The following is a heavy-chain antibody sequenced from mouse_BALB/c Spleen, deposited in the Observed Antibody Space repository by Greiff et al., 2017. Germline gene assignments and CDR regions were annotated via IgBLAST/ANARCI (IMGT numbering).Heavy chain of an antibody. CDR3: ARGGYYGRSGDCYFDY. CDR2: ISSGGSYT. CDR1: GFTFSSYA. V-gene: IGHV5-9-4*01. D-gene: IGHD1-1*01. J-gene: IGHJ2*01. Sequence: EVQGVESGGGLVKPGGSLKLSCAASGFTFSSYAMSWVRQSPEKRLEWVAEISSGGSYTYYPDTVTGRFTISRDNAKNTLYLEMSSLRSEDTAMYYCARGGYYGRSGDCYFDYWGQGTTLTVSS.